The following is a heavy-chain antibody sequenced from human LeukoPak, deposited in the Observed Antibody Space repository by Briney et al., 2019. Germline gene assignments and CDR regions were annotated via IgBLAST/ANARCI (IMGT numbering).Heavy chain of an antibody. D-gene: IGHD3-10*01. V-gene: IGHV1-3*01. CDR2: INAGNGNT. CDR3: AREVRGVIRSHYFDY. J-gene: IGHJ4*02. Sequence: ASVKVSCKASGYTFTSYAMHWVRQAPGQRLEWMGWINAGNGNTKYSQKFQGRVTITRDTSASTAYMELSSLRSEDTAVYYCAREVRGVIRSHYFDYWGQGTLVTVSS. CDR1: GYTFTSYA.